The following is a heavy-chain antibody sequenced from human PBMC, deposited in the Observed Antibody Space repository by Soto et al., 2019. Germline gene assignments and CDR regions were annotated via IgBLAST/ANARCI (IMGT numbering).Heavy chain of an antibody. CDR2: INPAGSAT. V-gene: IGHV3-74*01. Sequence: GGSLRLFCAASGFTFSTHCMHWVRQVPGKGLAWVARINPAGSATNYADSVEGRFTISRDNAKNTVYLQMNGLGVEDTALYYCAREFDFDRLLSGFSSHFDLWGLGTLVTVSS. CDR3: AREFDFDRLLSGFSSHFDL. D-gene: IGHD3-9*01. J-gene: IGHJ4*02. CDR1: GFTFSTHC.